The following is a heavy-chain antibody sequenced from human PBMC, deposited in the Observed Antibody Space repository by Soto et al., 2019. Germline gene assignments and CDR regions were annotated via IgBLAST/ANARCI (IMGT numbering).Heavy chain of an antibody. CDR2: IIPIFGTA. CDR3: ARGNHRWLQLWYFDL. V-gene: IGHV1-69*12. Sequence: QVQLVQSGAELKKPGSSVTGSCKASGGSFSSYTISWVRQAPGQGLEWMGGIIPIFGTANYAQKFQGRVTITADESTSTAYMELSSLRSEDTAVYYCARGNHRWLQLWYFDLWGRGTLVTVSS. CDR1: GGSFSSYT. D-gene: IGHD5-12*01. J-gene: IGHJ2*01.